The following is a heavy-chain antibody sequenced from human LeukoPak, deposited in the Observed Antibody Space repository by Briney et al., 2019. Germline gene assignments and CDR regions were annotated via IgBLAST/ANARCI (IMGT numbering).Heavy chain of an antibody. CDR3: ARGLYSSGYDY. CDR1: GFTFSSYN. V-gene: IGHV3-21*01. Sequence: PGGSLRLSCAASGFTFSSYNMNWVRQAPGKGLEWVSSISSSTSYIHYADSVKGRFTISRDNAKNSLYLQMNSLRGEDTAVYYCARGLYSSGYDYWGQGTLVTVSS. D-gene: IGHD6-19*01. J-gene: IGHJ4*02. CDR2: ISSSTSYI.